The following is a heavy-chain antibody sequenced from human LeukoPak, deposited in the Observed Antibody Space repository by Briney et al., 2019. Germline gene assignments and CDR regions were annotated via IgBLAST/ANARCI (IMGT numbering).Heavy chain of an antibody. D-gene: IGHD3-3*01. Sequence: GGSLRLSCAASGFTFSNAWMSWVRQAPGKGLEWVGRIKSKIDGGTTDYAAPVKGRFTISRDDSKNTLYLQMNSLKTEDTAVYYCTTGAITIFGVVITGGSFDYWGQGTLVTVSS. CDR1: GFTFSNAW. V-gene: IGHV3-15*01. CDR3: TTGAITIFGVVITGGSFDY. CDR2: IKSKIDGGTT. J-gene: IGHJ4*02.